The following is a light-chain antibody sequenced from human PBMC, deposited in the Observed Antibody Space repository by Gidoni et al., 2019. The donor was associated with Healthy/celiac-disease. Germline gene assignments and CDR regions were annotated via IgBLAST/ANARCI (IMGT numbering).Light chain of an antibody. V-gene: IGKV1-9*01. Sequence: DSQWTQSPSCLSASVGDRVTITCRASQGISSYLAWYQQKPGKAPKLMIYAASTLQSGVPSSFIGSGSGPEFPLTISSLQPEDFATYSFQQLNSYPPTFGGGTKVEIK. J-gene: IGKJ4*01. CDR1: QGISSY. CDR3: QQLNSYPPT. CDR2: AAS.